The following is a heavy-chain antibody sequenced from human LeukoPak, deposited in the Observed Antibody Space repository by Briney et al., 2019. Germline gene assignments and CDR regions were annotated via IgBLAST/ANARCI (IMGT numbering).Heavy chain of an antibody. CDR3: ARQIGGRLVRGFDF. Sequence: PSETLSLTCTVSGDSISSTGHYWGWIRQPPGKGLEWIGSVYFTGSSFYNPSLKSRVTISVDTSKNQFSLNVASVTAADTAAHYCARQIGGRLVRGFDFWGQGSLVTVSS. CDR1: GDSISSTGHY. V-gene: IGHV4-39*01. J-gene: IGHJ4*02. D-gene: IGHD6-19*01. CDR2: VYFTGSS.